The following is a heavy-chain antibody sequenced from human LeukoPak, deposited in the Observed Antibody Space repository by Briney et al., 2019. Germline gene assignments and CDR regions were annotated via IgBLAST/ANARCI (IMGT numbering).Heavy chain of an antibody. V-gene: IGHV3-7*01. Sequence: GGSLRLSCAASGFTFSSYWMSWVRQAPGKGLEWVANIKQDGSEKYYVDSVKGRFTISRDNAKNSLYLQMNSLRAEDTAVYYCARRHTYYDFWSGHYFDYWGQGTLVTVSS. J-gene: IGHJ4*02. CDR3: ARRHTYYDFWSGHYFDY. CDR2: IKQDGSEK. CDR1: GFTFSSYW. D-gene: IGHD3-3*01.